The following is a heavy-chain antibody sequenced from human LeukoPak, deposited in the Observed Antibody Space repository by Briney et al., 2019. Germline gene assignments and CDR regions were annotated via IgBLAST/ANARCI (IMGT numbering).Heavy chain of an antibody. V-gene: IGHV3-23*01. CDR1: GFTLSSYA. D-gene: IGHD3-3*01. CDR2: ISGSADNT. Sequence: GGSLRLSCTASGFTLSSYAMSWVRQAPGEGLEWVSTISGSADNTNYAEAVKGRFTISRDNSKNTMYLQMNSLRAEDTAVYYCAKQGFGRWGQGTLVTVSS. CDR3: AKQGFGR. J-gene: IGHJ4*02.